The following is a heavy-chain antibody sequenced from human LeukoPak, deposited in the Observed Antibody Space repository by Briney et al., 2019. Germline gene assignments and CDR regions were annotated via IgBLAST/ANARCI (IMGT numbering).Heavy chain of an antibody. CDR2: ISGSSDDI. J-gene: IGHJ4*02. CDR1: GYTFTGYY. V-gene: IGHV3-21*06. CDR3: ARRGYHDYSGFDY. D-gene: IGHD1-26*01. Sequence: GASVKVSCKASGYTFTGYYMHWVRQAPGKGLEWVSSISGSSDDIYYADSVKGRFTVSRDNSKNSLYLQMKRLRAEDTALYYCARRGYHDYSGFDYWGQGTLVTVSS.